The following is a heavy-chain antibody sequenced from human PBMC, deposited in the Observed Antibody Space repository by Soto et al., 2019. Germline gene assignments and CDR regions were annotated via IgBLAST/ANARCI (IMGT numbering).Heavy chain of an antibody. J-gene: IGHJ5*02. CDR2: ISAYNGNT. CDR3: VVAAHPYSFAT. V-gene: IGHV1-18*01. D-gene: IGHD2-15*01. CDR1: GYTFTSYG. Sequence: QVQLVQSGAEVKKPGASVKVSCKASGYTFTSYGISWVRQAPGQGLEWMGWISAYNGNTNYAQKLQGRVTMTTDTPPTPAYMDLRTLGSRTTPVFDCVVAAHPYSFATRAQGARGTIS.